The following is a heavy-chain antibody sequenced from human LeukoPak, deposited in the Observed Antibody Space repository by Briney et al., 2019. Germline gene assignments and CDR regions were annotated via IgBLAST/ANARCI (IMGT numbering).Heavy chain of an antibody. J-gene: IGHJ4*02. CDR3: AKDRYAHYYGSGSYLDY. D-gene: IGHD3-10*01. Sequence: GGSLRLSCAASGFTFDDYAMHWVRQAPGKGLEWVSGITWNSGSIAYADSVKGRFTISRDNAKNSLYLQMNSLRAEDTAFYYCAKDRYAHYYGSGSYLDYWGRGTLVTVSS. CDR1: GFTFDDYA. V-gene: IGHV3-9*01. CDR2: ITWNSGSI.